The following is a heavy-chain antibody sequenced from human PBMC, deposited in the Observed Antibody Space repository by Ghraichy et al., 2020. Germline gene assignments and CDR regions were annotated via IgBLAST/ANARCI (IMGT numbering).Heavy chain of an antibody. Sequence: LSLTCAASGFTFRSYAMHWVRQAPGKGLEWVALVSPDGDNEHYADSVKGRFTISRDNSRNTLSLQMSGLRPDDTAVYSCARVPAFTTSWYFDLGGRGTLVTVSS. J-gene: IGHJ2*01. V-gene: IGHV3-30-3*01. CDR2: VSPDGDNE. D-gene: IGHD1-14*01. CDR3: ARVPAFTTSWYFDL. CDR1: GFTFRSYA.